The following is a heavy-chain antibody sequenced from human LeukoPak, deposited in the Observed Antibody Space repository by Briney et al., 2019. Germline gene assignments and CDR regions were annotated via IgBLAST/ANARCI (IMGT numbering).Heavy chain of an antibody. CDR3: AKGISGYSGYDDAFDI. J-gene: IGHJ3*02. D-gene: IGHD5-12*01. CDR2: ISKDGSNK. CDR1: GFTFRTYG. V-gene: IGHV3-30*18. Sequence: GTSLRLSCAASGFTFRTYGMHWVRQAPGKGLEWVAVISKDGSNKYYGDSDSVKGRFTISRDNSKNTLYLQMNSLRADDTAAYYCAKGISGYSGYDDAFDIWGQGTMVTVSS.